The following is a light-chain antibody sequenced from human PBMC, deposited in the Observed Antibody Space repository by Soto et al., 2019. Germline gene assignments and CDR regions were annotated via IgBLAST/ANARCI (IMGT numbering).Light chain of an antibody. J-gene: IGLJ1*01. CDR1: SSDVGFYNH. CDR2: DVT. CDR3: MSYTTSIIYV. Sequence: QSALTQPASVSGSPGQSITISCTGTSSDVGFYNHVSWYQQHPGKAPKLMISDVTNRPSGVSDRFSGSKSGNTASLTISGLQTEDEADYYCMSYTTSIIYVFGSGTKLTVL. V-gene: IGLV2-14*01.